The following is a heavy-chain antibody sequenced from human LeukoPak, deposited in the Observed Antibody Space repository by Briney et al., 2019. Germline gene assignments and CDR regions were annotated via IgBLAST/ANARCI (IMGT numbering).Heavy chain of an antibody. CDR3: AKDGHCPGALCPTQIAVAGYNDN. CDR1: GFTFSIYT. V-gene: IGHV3-23*01. Sequence: GGSLRLSRAASGFTFSIYTMNWVRQAPGKGLEWVSIINYNGDNKYYADSVQGRFTISRDNSKNTVYLQMNSLRAEDTAIYYCAKDGHCPGALCPTQIAVAGYNDNWGQGTLVTFSS. D-gene: IGHD6-19*01. J-gene: IGHJ4*02. CDR2: INYNGDNK.